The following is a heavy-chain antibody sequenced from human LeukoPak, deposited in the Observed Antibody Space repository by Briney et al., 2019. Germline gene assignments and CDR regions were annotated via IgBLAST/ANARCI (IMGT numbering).Heavy chain of an antibody. J-gene: IGHJ4*02. Sequence: PGRSLRLSCAASGFTFSTFGMHWVRQAPGKGLEWVAVLSFDGSNKYYADSVKGRFTISRDNSKNKLYLEMNSLRVEDTAVYYCAKVTTSSGYYSRFDHWGQGTLVTVSS. CDR1: GFTFSTFG. CDR2: LSFDGSNK. D-gene: IGHD3-22*01. V-gene: IGHV3-30*18. CDR3: AKVTTSSGYYSRFDH.